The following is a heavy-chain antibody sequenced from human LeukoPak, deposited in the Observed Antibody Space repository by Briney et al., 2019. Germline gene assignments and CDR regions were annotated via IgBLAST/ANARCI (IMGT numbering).Heavy chain of an antibody. J-gene: IGHJ3*02. D-gene: IGHD5-12*01. CDR3: ARDRARGYHDAFDI. V-gene: IGHV3-11*01. CDR1: GFTFSDYY. CDR2: ISSSGSTI. Sequence: PGGSLRLSCAASGFTFSDYYMSWIRQAPGKGLEWVSYISSSGSTIYYADSVKGRFTISRDNAKNSLYLQMNSLRAEDTAVYYCARDRARGYHDAFDIWGQGTMVTVSS.